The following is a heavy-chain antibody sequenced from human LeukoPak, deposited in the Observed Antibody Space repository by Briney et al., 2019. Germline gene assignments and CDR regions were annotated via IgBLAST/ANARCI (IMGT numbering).Heavy chain of an antibody. CDR3: ARGGVRFGELLSEY. V-gene: IGHV1-2*02. CDR2: INPNSGGT. CDR1: GYTFTDYY. J-gene: IGHJ4*02. D-gene: IGHD3-10*01. Sequence: ASVKVSCRASGYTFTDYYMHWVRQAPGQGLEWMGWINPNSGGTNYAQKFQGRVTINRDTSISTAYMKLSRLRSDDPAVFYGARGGVRFGELLSEYWGQGTLVSVST.